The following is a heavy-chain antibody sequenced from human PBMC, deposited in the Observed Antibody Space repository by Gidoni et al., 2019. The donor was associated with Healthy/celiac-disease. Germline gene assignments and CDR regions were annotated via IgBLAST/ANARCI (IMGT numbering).Heavy chain of an antibody. CDR3: ARGLHSSGRDY. CDR1: GGSFRGYY. Sequence: QVQLQQWGAGLLKPSETLSLTCAVYGGSFRGYYWSWIRQPPGKGLEWIGEINHSGSTNYNPSLKSRVTISVDTSKNQFSLKLSSVTAADTAVYYCARGLHSSGRDYWGQGTLVTVSS. D-gene: IGHD3-22*01. V-gene: IGHV4-34*01. J-gene: IGHJ4*02. CDR2: INHSGST.